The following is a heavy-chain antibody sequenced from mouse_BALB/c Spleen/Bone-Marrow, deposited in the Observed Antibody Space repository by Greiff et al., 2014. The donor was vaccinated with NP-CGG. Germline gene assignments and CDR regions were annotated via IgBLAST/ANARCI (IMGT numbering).Heavy chain of an antibody. D-gene: IGHD2-1*01. J-gene: IGHJ4*01. Sequence: VKLMESGPELVKPGASVKISCKASGYTFTDYVITWVKQRTGQGLEWIGEIYPGSGSTYYNEKFKGKATLTADRSSNTAYMQLGSLTSEDSAVYFCARLDGNYRYAMDYWGQGTSVTVSS. CDR3: ARLDGNYRYAMDY. CDR2: IYPGSGST. CDR1: GYTFTDYV. V-gene: IGHV1-77*01.